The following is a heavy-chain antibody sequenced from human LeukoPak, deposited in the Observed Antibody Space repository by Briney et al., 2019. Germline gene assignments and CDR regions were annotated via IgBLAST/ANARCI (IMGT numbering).Heavy chain of an antibody. J-gene: IGHJ4*02. CDR1: GFTFSNYY. Sequence: GGSLRLSCAASGFTFSNYYMNWVRQAPGKGLEWVSSISSSSSYIYYADSVKGRFTISRDNAKNSQYLQMNSLRAEDTAVYYCARDYGGNSEPLDYWGQGTLVIVSS. D-gene: IGHD4-23*01. CDR2: ISSSSSYI. V-gene: IGHV3-21*01. CDR3: ARDYGGNSEPLDY.